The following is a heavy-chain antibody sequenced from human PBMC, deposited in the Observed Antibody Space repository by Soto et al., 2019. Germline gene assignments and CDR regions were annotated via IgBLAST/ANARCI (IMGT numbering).Heavy chain of an antibody. CDR3: AREPPSSAAPSLIYGMDV. V-gene: IGHV1-46*01. CDR1: GYTFTSYY. J-gene: IGHJ6*02. Sequence: QVQLVQSGAEVKKPGASVKVSCKASGYTFTSYYMHWVRQAPGQGLEWMGIINPSGGSTSYAQKFQGRVTMARDTSTSTVYMELSSLRSEDTAVYYCAREPPSSAAPSLIYGMDVWGQGTTVTVSS. D-gene: IGHD6-13*01. CDR2: INPSGGST.